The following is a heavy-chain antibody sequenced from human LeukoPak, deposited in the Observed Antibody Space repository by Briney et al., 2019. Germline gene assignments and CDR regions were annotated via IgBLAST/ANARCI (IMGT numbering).Heavy chain of an antibody. D-gene: IGHD3-22*01. Sequence: GGSLRLSCAASGFTFSSSAMSWVRQAPGKGLEWVSAISGSGGSTYYADSVRGRFTISRDNSKNTLYLQMNSLRAEDTAVYYCATYYGSSGYYSSPTFYFDYWGQGTLVTVSS. J-gene: IGHJ4*02. CDR2: ISGSGGST. CDR3: ATYYGSSGYYSSPTFYFDY. CDR1: GFTFSSSA. V-gene: IGHV3-23*01.